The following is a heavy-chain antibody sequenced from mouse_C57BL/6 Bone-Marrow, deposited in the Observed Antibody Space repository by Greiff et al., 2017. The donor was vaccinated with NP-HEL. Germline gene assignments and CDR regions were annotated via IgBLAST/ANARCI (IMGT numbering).Heavy chain of an antibody. J-gene: IGHJ3*01. D-gene: IGHD1-1*01. CDR3: ARPLYYYGSSFAY. Sequence: VHLVESGAELVKPGASVKMSCKASGYTFTTYPIEWMKQNHGKSLEWIGNFHPYNDDTKYNEKFKGKATLTVEKSSSTVYLELSRLTSDDSAVYYCARPLYYYGSSFAYWGQGTLVTVSA. V-gene: IGHV1-47*01. CDR2: FHPYNDDT. CDR1: GYTFTTYP.